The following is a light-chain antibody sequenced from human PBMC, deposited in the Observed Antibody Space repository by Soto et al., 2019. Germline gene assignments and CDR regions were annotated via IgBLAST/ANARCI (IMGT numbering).Light chain of an antibody. J-gene: IGLJ1*01. CDR2: QVT. CDR3: SSYTCSTTYV. V-gene: IGLV2-14*01. CDR1: SSDVGIYNY. Sequence: QSVLTQPASVSGSPGQSITISCTGTSSDVGIYNYVSWYQQHPGKAPKLMIYQVTNRPSGVSNRFSGSKSGNTASLTISGLQAEDEADYYCSSYTCSTTYVFGTGTKV.